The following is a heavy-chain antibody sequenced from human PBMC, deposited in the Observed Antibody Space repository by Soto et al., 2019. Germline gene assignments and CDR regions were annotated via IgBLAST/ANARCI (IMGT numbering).Heavy chain of an antibody. CDR3: AHLRFGELFFDFDI. D-gene: IGHD3-10*01. V-gene: IGHV2-5*02. Sequence: PTLVNPTHPLTLTCTFSGFSLSTSGVGMGWIRQPPGKALEWLALIYWDDDKRYSPSLKSRLTITKDTSKNQVVLTMTNMDPVDTASYYCAHLRFGELFFDFDIWGQGTMVTVSS. CDR1: GFSLSTSGVG. CDR2: IYWDDDK. J-gene: IGHJ3*02.